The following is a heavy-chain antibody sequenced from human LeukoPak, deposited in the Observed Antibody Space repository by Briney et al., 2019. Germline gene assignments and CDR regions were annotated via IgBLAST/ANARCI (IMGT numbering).Heavy chain of an antibody. CDR2: IKQDGSEK. CDR3: ARAMHS. Sequence: PGGSLRLSCAASGFTFSNYWMTWVRQAPGKGPEWVANIKQDGSEKYYVDSVKGRFTISRDNATNSLYLQMNSLRAEDTAVYYCARAMHSWGQGTLVTVSS. J-gene: IGHJ4*02. V-gene: IGHV3-7*03. CDR1: GFTFSNYW.